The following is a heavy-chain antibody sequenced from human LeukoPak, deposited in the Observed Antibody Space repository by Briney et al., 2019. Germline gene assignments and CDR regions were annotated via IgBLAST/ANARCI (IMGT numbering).Heavy chain of an antibody. Sequence: SETLSLTCSVFGGSISNSYWTWVRQPAGKGLEWIGRVFSSGSTNCNPSLRGRVTMSVDTPKNQFSLILTSVTAADTALYYCARAGYTGYDPAGFYYYMAVWGKGTTVIVSS. D-gene: IGHD5-12*01. J-gene: IGHJ6*03. CDR3: ARAGYTGYDPAGFYYYMAV. CDR2: VFSSGST. V-gene: IGHV4-4*07. CDR1: GGSISNSY.